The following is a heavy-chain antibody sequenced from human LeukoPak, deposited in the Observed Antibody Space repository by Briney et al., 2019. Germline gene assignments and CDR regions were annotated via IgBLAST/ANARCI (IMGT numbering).Heavy chain of an antibody. CDR3: ARSSIVVVSILDY. CDR1: GFPFSSYA. CDR2: ISSNGGST. Sequence: PGGSLRLSCAASGFPFSSYAMHWVPQAPGKGLEYVSAISSNGGSTSYANSVKGRFTISRDNSKNTLYLQMGSLRAEDMAVYYCARSSIVVVSILDYWGQGTLVTVSS. D-gene: IGHD2-2*01. J-gene: IGHJ4*02. V-gene: IGHV3-64*01.